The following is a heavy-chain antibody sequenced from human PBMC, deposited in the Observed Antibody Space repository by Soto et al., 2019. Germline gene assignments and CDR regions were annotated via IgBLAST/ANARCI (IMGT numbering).Heavy chain of an antibody. J-gene: IGHJ3*02. CDR2: INPSGGST. CDR1: GYTFTSYY. CDR3: AIAGGATHDAFDI. V-gene: IGHV1-46*01. Sequence: VASVRVSCKASGYTFTSYYMHWVRQAPGQGLEWMGIINPSGGSTSYAQKFQGRVTMTRDTSTSTVYMELSSLRSEDTAVYYCAIAGGATHDAFDIWGQGTMVTVSS. D-gene: IGHD1-26*01.